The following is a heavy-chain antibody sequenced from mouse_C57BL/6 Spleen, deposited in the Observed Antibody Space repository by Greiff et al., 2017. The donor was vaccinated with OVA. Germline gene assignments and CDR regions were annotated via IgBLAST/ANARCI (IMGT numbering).Heavy chain of an antibody. CDR3: ARDFYDGSPFAY. CDR1: GYSITSGYD. Sequence: EVQVVESGPGMVKPSQSPSLTCTVTGYSITSGYDWHWIRHFPGNKLEWMGYISYSGSTNYNPSLKSRISITHDTSKNHFFLKLNSVTTEDTATYYCARDFYDGSPFAYWGQGTLVTVSA. J-gene: IGHJ3*01. D-gene: IGHD2-3*01. CDR2: ISYSGST. V-gene: IGHV3-1*01.